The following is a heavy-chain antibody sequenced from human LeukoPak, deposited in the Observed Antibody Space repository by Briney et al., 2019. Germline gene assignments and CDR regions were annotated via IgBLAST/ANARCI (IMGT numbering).Heavy chain of an antibody. J-gene: IGHJ6*03. D-gene: IGHD3-10*01. V-gene: IGHV4-61*02. CDR1: GGSISSGSYY. CDR2: IYTSGST. Sequence: SETLSLTCTVSGGSISSGSYYWSWIRQPAGKGLEWIGRIYTSGSTNYNPSLKSRVTISVDTSKNQFSLKLSSVTAADTAVYYCAREGDNLWFGDLVVNYMDVWGKGTTVTISS. CDR3: AREGDNLWFGDLVVNYMDV.